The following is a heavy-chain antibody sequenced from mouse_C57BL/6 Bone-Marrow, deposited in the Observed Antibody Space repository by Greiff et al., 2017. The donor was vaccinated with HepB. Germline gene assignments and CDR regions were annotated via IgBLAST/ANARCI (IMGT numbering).Heavy chain of an antibody. V-gene: IGHV1-52*01. CDR2: IDPSDSET. CDR3: ARFGKLLYFDY. D-gene: IGHD4-1*01. CDR1: GYTFTSYW. Sequence: QVQLQQPGAELMRPGSSVKLSCKASGYTFTSYWMHWVKQRPIQGLEWIGNIDPSDSETHYNQKFKDKATLTVDKSSSTAYMQLSSLTSEDSAVYYCARFGKLLYFDYWGQGTTLTVSS. J-gene: IGHJ2*01.